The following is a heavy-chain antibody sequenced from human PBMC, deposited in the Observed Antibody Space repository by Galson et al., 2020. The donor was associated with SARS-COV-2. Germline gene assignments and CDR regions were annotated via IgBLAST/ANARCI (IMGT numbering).Heavy chain of an antibody. CDR1: GFTFSSYA. CDR2: LSSNGGST. CDR3: VKGYYDSGG. V-gene: IGHV3-64D*08. D-gene: IGHD3-22*01. J-gene: IGHJ4*02. Sequence: TGGSLRLSCSASGFTFSSYAMHWVRQAPGTGLEYVSALSSNGGSTYDADSVKGRFTISRDNSKNTLYLQMSSLRAEDTAVYYCVKGYYDSGGWGQGTLVTVSS.